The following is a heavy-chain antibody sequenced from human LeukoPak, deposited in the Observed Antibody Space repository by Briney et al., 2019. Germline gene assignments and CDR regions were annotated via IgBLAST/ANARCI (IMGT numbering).Heavy chain of an antibody. CDR3: ARGYYYDSSGGYYYYYMDV. V-gene: IGHV1-69*13. Sequence: GASVKVSCKASGYTFSSYGISWVRQAPGQGLEWMGGIIPIFGTANYAQKFQGRVTITADESTSTAYMELSSLRSEDTAVYYCARGYYYDSSGGYYYYYMDVWGKGTTVTISS. J-gene: IGHJ6*03. D-gene: IGHD3-22*01. CDR1: GYTFSSYG. CDR2: IIPIFGTA.